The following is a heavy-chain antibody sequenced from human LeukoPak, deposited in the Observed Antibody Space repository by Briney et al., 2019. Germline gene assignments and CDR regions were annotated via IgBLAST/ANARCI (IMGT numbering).Heavy chain of an antibody. V-gene: IGHV4-38-2*02. J-gene: IGHJ6*03. D-gene: IGHD1-14*01. CDR1: RYSISSGYY. CDR2: ISHSGST. Sequence: ASETLSLTCTVSRYSISSGYYWGWIRQPPGKGLEWIGSISHSGSTYYNPSLKSRVTISVDTSKNQFSLKLRSVTAADTAIYFCARVYNPDYYYYMDVWGKGTTVTVSS. CDR3: ARVYNPDYYYYMDV.